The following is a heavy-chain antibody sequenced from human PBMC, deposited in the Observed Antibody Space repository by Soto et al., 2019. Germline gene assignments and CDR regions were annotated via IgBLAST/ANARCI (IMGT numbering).Heavy chain of an antibody. CDR2: IWYDGSNK. D-gene: IGHD4-17*01. CDR1: GFTFSSYG. J-gene: IGHJ4*02. CDR3: ARDVFGDYAHLPFDY. Sequence: GGSLRLSCAASGFTFSSYGMHWVRQAPGKGLEWVAVIWYDGSNKYYADSVKGRFTISRDNSKNTLYLQMNSLRAEDTAVYYCARDVFGDYAHLPFDYWGQGTLVTVSS. V-gene: IGHV3-33*01.